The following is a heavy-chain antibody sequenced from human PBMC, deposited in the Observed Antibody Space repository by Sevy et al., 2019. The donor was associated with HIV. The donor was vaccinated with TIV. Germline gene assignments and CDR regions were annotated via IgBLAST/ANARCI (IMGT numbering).Heavy chain of an antibody. Sequence: GGSLRLSCAASAFTFSNYGMHWVRQAPGKGLEWVAFIRFDGSNKYYADSVKGRFTISRDNSKNTLYLQMNSLRTEDTAVYYCCTSAWYGDFWGQGTLVTVSS. D-gene: IGHD6-19*01. V-gene: IGHV3-30*02. CDR3: CTSAWYGDF. CDR2: IRFDGSNK. J-gene: IGHJ4*02. CDR1: AFTFSNYG.